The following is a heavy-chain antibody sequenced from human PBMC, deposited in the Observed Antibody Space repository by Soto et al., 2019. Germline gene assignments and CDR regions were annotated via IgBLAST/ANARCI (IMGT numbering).Heavy chain of an antibody. Sequence: SETLSLTCAVYGGSFSGYYRSWIRQPPGKGLEWIGEINHSGSTNYNPSLKSRVTISVDTSKNQFSLKLSSVTAADTAVYYCARTLWIPFDYWGQGTLVTVSS. CDR2: INHSGST. D-gene: IGHD5-12*01. J-gene: IGHJ4*02. CDR1: GGSFSGYY. CDR3: ARTLWIPFDY. V-gene: IGHV4-34*01.